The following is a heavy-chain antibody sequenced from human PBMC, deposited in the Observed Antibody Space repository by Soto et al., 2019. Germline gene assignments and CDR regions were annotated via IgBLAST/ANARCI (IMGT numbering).Heavy chain of an antibody. CDR2: IYHSGST. CDR3: ARDLGAPHYYDSSGYEVGNWFDP. J-gene: IGHJ5*02. V-gene: IGHV4-38-2*02. CDR1: GYSISSGYY. D-gene: IGHD3-22*01. Sequence: SETLSLTCAVSGYSISSGYYWGWIRQPPGKGLEWFGSIYHSGSTYYNPSLKSRVTISVDTSKNQFSLKLSPVTAADTAVDYCARDLGAPHYYDSSGYEVGNWFDPWGQGTLVTVS.